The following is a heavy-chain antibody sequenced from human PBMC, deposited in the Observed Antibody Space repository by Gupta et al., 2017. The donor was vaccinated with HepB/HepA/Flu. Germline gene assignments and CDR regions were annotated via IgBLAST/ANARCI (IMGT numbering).Heavy chain of an antibody. D-gene: IGHD5-12*01. V-gene: IGHV1-8*03. CDR1: GYTFTSYD. CDR3: ARNIGYDSASRDYYYYMDV. CDR2: MNPNSGNT. Sequence: QVQLVQSGAEVKKPGASVKVSCTASGYTFTSYDINWVRQATGQGLEWMGWMNPNSGNTGYAQKFQGRVTITRNTSISTAYMELSSLRSEDTAVYYCARNIGYDSASRDYYYYMDVWGKGTTVTVSS. J-gene: IGHJ6*03.